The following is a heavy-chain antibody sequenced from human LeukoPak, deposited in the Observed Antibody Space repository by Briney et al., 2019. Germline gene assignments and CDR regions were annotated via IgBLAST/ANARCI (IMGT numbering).Heavy chain of an antibody. V-gene: IGHV3-53*01. CDR2: IYSGGST. J-gene: IGHJ4*02. CDR3: ARDGGDYGDYGWADFDY. D-gene: IGHD4-17*01. Sequence: GGSLRLSCAASGFTVSSNYMSWVRQAPGKGLEWVSVIYSGGSTYYADSVKGRFTISRDNSKNTLYLQMNSLRAEDTAVYYCARDGGDYGDYGWADFDYWGQGTLVTVSS. CDR1: GFTVSSNY.